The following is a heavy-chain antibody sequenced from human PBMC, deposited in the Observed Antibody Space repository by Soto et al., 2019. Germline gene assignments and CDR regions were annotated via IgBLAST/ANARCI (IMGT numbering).Heavy chain of an antibody. D-gene: IGHD2-2*01. CDR1: GFTFSSYA. CDR2: ISGSGGST. V-gene: IGHV3-23*01. Sequence: LRLSCAASGFTFSSYAMSWVRQAPGKGLEWVSAISGSGGSTYYADSVKGRFTISRDNSKNTLYLQMNSLRAEDTAVYYCAKDLLSSYCSSTSCYLYYFDYWGQGTLVTVSS. J-gene: IGHJ4*02. CDR3: AKDLLSSYCSSTSCYLYYFDY.